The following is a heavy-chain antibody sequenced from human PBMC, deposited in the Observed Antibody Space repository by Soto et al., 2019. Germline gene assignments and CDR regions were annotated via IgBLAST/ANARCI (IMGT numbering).Heavy chain of an antibody. J-gene: IGHJ6*02. CDR3: ASYSDIVLIPTSRVNYGMDV. CDR2: IWYDGSNK. Sequence: GGSLRLSCAASGFTFSSYGMHWVHQAPGKGLEWVAVIWYDGSNKYYADSVKGRFTISRDNSKNTLYLQMNSLRAEDTAVYYCASYSDIVLIPTSRVNYGMDVWGQGTTVTVSS. D-gene: IGHD2-8*01. CDR1: GFTFSSYG. V-gene: IGHV3-33*01.